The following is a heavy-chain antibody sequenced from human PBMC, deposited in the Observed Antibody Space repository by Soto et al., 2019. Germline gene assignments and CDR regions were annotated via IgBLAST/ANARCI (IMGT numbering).Heavy chain of an antibody. Sequence: ASVKVSCKASGYTFTSYDINWVRQATGQGFEWMGWMNPNSGNTGYAQKFQGRVTMTRNTSISTAYMELSSLRSEDTAVYYCARAEFGVAPHYYYYYGMDVWGQGTTVTVS. CDR2: MNPNSGNT. J-gene: IGHJ6*02. CDR3: ARAEFGVAPHYYYYYGMDV. V-gene: IGHV1-8*01. D-gene: IGHD3-3*01. CDR1: GYTFTSYD.